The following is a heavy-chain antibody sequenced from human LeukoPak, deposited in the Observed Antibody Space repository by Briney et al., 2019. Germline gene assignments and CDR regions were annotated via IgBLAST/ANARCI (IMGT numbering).Heavy chain of an antibody. CDR2: ISDTGSTI. CDR3: TRRFDS. CDR1: GFTLSSYS. Sequence: GGSLRLSCVASGFTLSSYSMNWVRQAPGKGLEWVSYISDTGSTIAYADSVKGRFTMSRDEAKNSLHLQMNSLRDEDAAVYYCTRRFDSWGQGVLVTVSS. J-gene: IGHJ4*02. V-gene: IGHV3-48*02.